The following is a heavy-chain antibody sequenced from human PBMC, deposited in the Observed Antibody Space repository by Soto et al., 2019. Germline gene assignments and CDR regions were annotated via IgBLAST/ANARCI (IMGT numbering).Heavy chain of an antibody. V-gene: IGHV4-34*01. Sequence: SETLSITCGFYGGSFSGYYWSWIRQPPGQGLEWIGEINHSGGTNYNPSLKSRVTISVDTSKNQFSLNLSSVTAADTAVYYCARGHYDLWSGYRPRGHFDYWGQGAMVTVSS. CDR1: GGSFSGYY. J-gene: IGHJ4*02. CDR3: ARGHYDLWSGYRPRGHFDY. CDR2: INHSGGT. D-gene: IGHD3-3*01.